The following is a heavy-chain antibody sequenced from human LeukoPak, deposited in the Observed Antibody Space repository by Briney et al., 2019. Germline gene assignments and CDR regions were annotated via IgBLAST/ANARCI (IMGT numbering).Heavy chain of an antibody. CDR2: ISSSSSTI. D-gene: IGHD3-16*02. CDR1: GFTFSSYS. V-gene: IGHV3-48*01. CDR3: ARRAKATYVWGSYRPFDY. Sequence: GGSLRLSCAASGFTFSSYSMNWFRQAPGKGLEWVSYISSSSSTIYYADSVKGRFTISRDNAKNSLYLQMNSLRAEDTAVYYCARRAKATYVWGSYRPFDYWGQGTLVTVSS. J-gene: IGHJ4*02.